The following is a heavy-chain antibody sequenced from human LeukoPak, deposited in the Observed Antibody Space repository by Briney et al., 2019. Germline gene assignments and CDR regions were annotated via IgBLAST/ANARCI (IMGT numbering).Heavy chain of an antibody. CDR3: TTTYIVASTRKFGDY. V-gene: IGHV3-15*01. D-gene: IGHD5-12*01. CDR1: GFIFSNAW. J-gene: IGHJ4*02. Sequence: PGGSLRLSCAASGFIFSNAWMNWVRQAPGKGLEWVGRIKSKTEGGITDYAAPVKGRFTISRDDSQNTVDLQISSLTAEDTAMYFCTTTYIVASTRKFGDYWGQGTLVVVSS. CDR2: IKSKTEGGIT.